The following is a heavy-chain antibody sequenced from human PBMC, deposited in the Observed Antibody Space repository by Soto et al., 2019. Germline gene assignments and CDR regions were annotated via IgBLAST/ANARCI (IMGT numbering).Heavy chain of an antibody. J-gene: IGHJ5*02. D-gene: IGHD3-10*01. V-gene: IGHV1-8*01. CDR1: GYTFTSDD. Sequence: ASVKVSCKASGYTFTSDDINWVRQATGQGLEWMGWMNPNSGNTGYAQKFQGRVTMTRNTSISTAYMELSSLRSEDTAVYYCARGLMVRGTTRSSWGQGTLVTVSS. CDR2: MNPNSGNT. CDR3: ARGLMVRGTTRSS.